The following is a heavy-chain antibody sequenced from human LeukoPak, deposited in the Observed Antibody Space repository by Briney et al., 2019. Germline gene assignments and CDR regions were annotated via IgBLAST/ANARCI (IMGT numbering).Heavy chain of an antibody. CDR2: IYYSGST. Sequence: SETLSLTCTVSGGSISSSSYYWGWIRQPPGKGLEWIGSIYYSGSTYYNPSLKSRVTISVDTSKNQFSLKLSSVTAADTAVYYCARDRSSYGFTDDYWGQGTLVTVSS. D-gene: IGHD1-26*01. CDR1: GGSISSSSYY. CDR3: ARDRSSYGFTDDY. J-gene: IGHJ4*02. V-gene: IGHV4-39*07.